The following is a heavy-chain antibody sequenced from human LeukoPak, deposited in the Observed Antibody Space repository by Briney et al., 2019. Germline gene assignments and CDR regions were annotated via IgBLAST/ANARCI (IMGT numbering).Heavy chain of an antibody. Sequence: GASVKVSCKASGYTFTSYDINWVRQATGQGLEWMGRINPKSGGTSSARKFQGRVTVTRDTSISTVYMELSRLTSDDTAVYYCARSPSGWYGDYWGQGTLVTVSS. J-gene: IGHJ4*02. D-gene: IGHD6-19*01. CDR1: GYTFTSYD. V-gene: IGHV1-2*06. CDR3: ARSPSGWYGDY. CDR2: INPKSGGT.